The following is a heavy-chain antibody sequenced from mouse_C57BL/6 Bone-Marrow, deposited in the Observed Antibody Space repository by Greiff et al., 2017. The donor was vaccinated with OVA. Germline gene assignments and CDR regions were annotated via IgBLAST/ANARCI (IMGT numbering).Heavy chain of an antibody. CDR2: IYPGDGDT. CDR1: GYAFSSSW. V-gene: IGHV1-82*01. D-gene: IGHD1-1*01. Sequence: VQLQQSGPELVKPGASVKISCKASGYAFSSSWMNWVKQRPGKGLEWIGRIYPGDGDTNYNGKFKGKATLTADKSSSTAYMQLSSLTSEDSAVYFCARGTVVDYWGQGTTLTVSS. CDR3: ARGTVVDY. J-gene: IGHJ2*01.